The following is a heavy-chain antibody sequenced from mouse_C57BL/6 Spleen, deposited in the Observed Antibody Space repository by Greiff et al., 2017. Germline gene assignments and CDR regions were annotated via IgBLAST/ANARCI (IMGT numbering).Heavy chain of an antibody. CDR2: IDPETGGT. D-gene: IGHD1-1*01. J-gene: IGHJ1*03. Sequence: VQLVESGAELVRPGASVTLSCKASGYTFTDYEMHWVKQTPVHGLEWIGAIDPETGGTAYNQKFKGKAILTADKSSSTAYMELRSLTSEDSAVYYCTRDYYGGNVWGTGTTVTVSS. V-gene: IGHV1-15*01. CDR3: TRDYYGGNV. CDR1: GYTFTDYE.